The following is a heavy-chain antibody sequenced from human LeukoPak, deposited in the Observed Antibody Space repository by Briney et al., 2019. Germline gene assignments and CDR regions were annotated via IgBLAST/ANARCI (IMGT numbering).Heavy chain of an antibody. Sequence: PSETLALTCTVSGVSISSGDYYWSWIRQPPGKGLEWIGYIYYSGSTYYNPSLKSRVTISVDTSKNQFTLKLSSVTAADTAVYYCARVSAMVTIDYWGQGTLVTVSS. V-gene: IGHV4-30-4*01. CDR1: GVSISSGDYY. J-gene: IGHJ4*02. D-gene: IGHD5-18*01. CDR2: IYYSGST. CDR3: ARVSAMVTIDY.